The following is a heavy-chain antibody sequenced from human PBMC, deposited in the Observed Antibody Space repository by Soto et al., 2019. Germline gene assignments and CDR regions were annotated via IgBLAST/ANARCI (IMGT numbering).Heavy chain of an antibody. V-gene: IGHV3-48*01. CDR3: ARDLGSSWYPEYFQH. Sequence: GGSLRLSCAASGFTFSSYAMTWVRQAPGKGLEWVSGISSSSTIYYADSVKGRFTISRDNAKNSLYLQMNSLRAEDTAVYYCARDLGSSWYPEYFQHWGQGTLVTVSS. D-gene: IGHD6-13*01. J-gene: IGHJ1*01. CDR1: GFTFSSYA. CDR2: ISSSSTI.